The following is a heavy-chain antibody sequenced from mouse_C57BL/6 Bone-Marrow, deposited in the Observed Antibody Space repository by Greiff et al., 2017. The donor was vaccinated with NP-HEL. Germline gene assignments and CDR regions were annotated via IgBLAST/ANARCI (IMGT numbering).Heavy chain of an antibody. D-gene: IGHD1-1*01. CDR1: GYAFSSYW. V-gene: IGHV1-80*01. Sequence: QVQLQQSGAELVKPGASVKISCKASGYAFSSYWMNWVKQRPGKGLEWIGQIYPGDGDTNYNGKFKGKATLTADKSSSTAYMQLSSLTSEDSAVYFCARNIYYYGSSYFDYWGQGTTLTGSS. CDR2: IYPGDGDT. J-gene: IGHJ2*01. CDR3: ARNIYYYGSSYFDY.